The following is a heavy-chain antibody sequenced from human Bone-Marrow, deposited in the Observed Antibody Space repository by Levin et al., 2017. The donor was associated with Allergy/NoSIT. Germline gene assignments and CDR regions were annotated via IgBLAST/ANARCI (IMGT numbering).Heavy chain of an antibody. CDR2: ISETSINT. CDR3: ARQMIPTAID. J-gene: IGHJ4*02. CDR1: EFTFRNYA. Sequence: AGGSLRLSCVASEFTFRNYAMNWVRQAPGQGLEWVSSISETSINTDYADSVKGRFTISRDNAKNSLYLQMNSLRVDDTAVYYWARQMIPTAIDWGQGTLVTVSS. D-gene: IGHD2-2*01. V-gene: IGHV3-21*01.